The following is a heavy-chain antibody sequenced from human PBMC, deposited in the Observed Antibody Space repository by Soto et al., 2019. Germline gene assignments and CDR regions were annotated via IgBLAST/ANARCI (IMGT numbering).Heavy chain of an antibody. CDR1: GGSISSYY. J-gene: IGHJ5*02. CDR3: ARVSSSWNPQYNWFDP. D-gene: IGHD6-13*01. Sequence: PSDTLSLTCTVSGGSISSYYWRWIRQPPGKGLEWIGYIYYSGSTNYNPSLKSRVTISVDTSKNQFSLKLSAVTAADTAVYYCARVSSSWNPQYNWFDPWGQGTLVTVS. CDR2: IYYSGST. V-gene: IGHV4-59*01.